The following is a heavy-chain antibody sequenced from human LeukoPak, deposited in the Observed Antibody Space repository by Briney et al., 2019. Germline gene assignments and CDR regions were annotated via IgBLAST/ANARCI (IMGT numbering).Heavy chain of an antibody. CDR1: GFTFSCYA. J-gene: IGHJ4*02. CDR2: ISSNGGST. CDR3: VKGSSGWYEGYFDY. V-gene: IGHV3-64D*09. D-gene: IGHD6-19*01. Sequence: AGGSLRLSCSASGFTFSCYAMHWVRQAPGKGLEYVSTISSNGGSTYYADSVKGRFTISRDNSKNTLYLQMSSLRAEDTAVYYCVKGSSGWYEGYFDYWGQGTLVTVSS.